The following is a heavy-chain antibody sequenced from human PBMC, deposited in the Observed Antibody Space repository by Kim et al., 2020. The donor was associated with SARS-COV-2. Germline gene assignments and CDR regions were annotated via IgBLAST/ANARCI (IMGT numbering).Heavy chain of an antibody. J-gene: IGHJ6*02. CDR2: INSDGSST. CDR3: ARDSLLYDILTGYYYYYGMDV. V-gene: IGHV3-74*01. D-gene: IGHD3-9*01. Sequence: LSLTCAASGFTFSSYWMHWVRQAPGKGLVWVSRINSDGSSTSYADSVKGRFTISRDNAKNTLYLQMNSLRAEDTAVYYCARDSLLYDILTGYYYYYGMDVWGQGTTVTVSS. CDR1: GFTFSSYW.